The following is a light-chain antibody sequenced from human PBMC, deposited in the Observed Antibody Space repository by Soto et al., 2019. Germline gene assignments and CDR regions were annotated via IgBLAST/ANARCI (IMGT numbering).Light chain of an antibody. CDR1: QSISTY. J-gene: IGKJ2*02. CDR2: AAS. V-gene: IGKV1-39*01. Sequence: DIQMTQSPSSLSASVGDRVTITCRASQSISTYLNWYQQKVGKAPKLLIYAASSLQRGVPSRFSGSGSGTDLTLTSSSLQPEDFATYYCQQSYSTPRTFGQGTKLEIK. CDR3: QQSYSTPRT.